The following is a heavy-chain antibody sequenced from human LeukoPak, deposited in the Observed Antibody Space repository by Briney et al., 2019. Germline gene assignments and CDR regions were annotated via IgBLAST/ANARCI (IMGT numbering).Heavy chain of an antibody. Sequence: GGSLRLSCAASGFTFSSYAMHWVRQAPGKGLEWVALISYDGSDKKYADFVKGRFTVSRDNSKNTLYLQMHSLKVEDTAVYYCARDYPADYWGQGTLVTVSS. J-gene: IGHJ4*02. V-gene: IGHV3-30-3*01. CDR3: ARDYPADY. CDR1: GFTFSSYA. CDR2: ISYDGSDK.